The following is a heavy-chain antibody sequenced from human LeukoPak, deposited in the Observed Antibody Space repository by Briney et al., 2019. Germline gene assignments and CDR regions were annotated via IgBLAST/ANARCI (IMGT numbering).Heavy chain of an antibody. J-gene: IGHJ4*02. D-gene: IGHD3-22*01. V-gene: IGHV3-30*03. CDR3: ARVVDDSSGYPLDY. CDR2: ISYDGSNK. Sequence: GGSLTLSCEAFRLPFSSYWMNWVRQAPGKGLEWVAVISYDGSNKYYADSVKGRFTISRDNSKNTLYLQMNSLRAEDTAVYYCARVVDDSSGYPLDYWGQGTLVTVSS. CDR1: RLPFSSYW.